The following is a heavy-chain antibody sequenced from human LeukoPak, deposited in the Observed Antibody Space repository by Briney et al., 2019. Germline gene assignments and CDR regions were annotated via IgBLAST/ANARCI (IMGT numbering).Heavy chain of an antibody. J-gene: IGHJ4*02. V-gene: IGHV1-46*01. CDR3: ARQRKYYYDSSGYYDY. D-gene: IGHD3-22*01. CDR1: GYTFTSYY. CDR2: INPSGGNT. Sequence: ASVEVSCKASGYTFTSYYMHWVRQAPGQGLEWMGIINPSGGNTSYAQKFQGRVTMTRDTSTSTVYMELSSLRSEDTAVCYCARQRKYYYDSSGYYDYWGQGTLVTVSS.